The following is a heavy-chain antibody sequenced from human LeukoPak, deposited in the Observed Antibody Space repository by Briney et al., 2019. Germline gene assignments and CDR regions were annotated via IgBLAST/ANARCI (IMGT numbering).Heavy chain of an antibody. CDR1: RFTLARYS. V-gene: IGHV3-21*01. J-gene: IGHJ4*02. CDR3: VRAVEYYYDSSGYAVDY. Sequence: GGSLRLSCAASRFTLARYSMNWVRQAPGKGLEWVSSISSSSSNIYYADSVTGRFTISRDNTKNSLYLQMNSLRAEDTAVYYCVRAVEYYYDSSGYAVDYWGQGTLVTVSS. D-gene: IGHD3-22*01. CDR2: ISSSSSNI.